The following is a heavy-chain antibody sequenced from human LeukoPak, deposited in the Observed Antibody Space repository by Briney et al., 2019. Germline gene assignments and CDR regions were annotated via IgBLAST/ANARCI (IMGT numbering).Heavy chain of an antibody. D-gene: IGHD5-12*01. CDR3: ARYYCIGNSCYSTNWFDT. CDR1: GGSISSYY. CDR2: FYYDGRS. J-gene: IGHJ5*02. Sequence: PSETLSLTCTVSGGSISSYYWSWIRQPPGKGLEWVGYFYYDGRSNFNPSLTSRVTMSVDTSKNQSSLKLSSVTAADTAVYFCARYYCIGNSCYSTNWFDTWGQGTLVTVSS. V-gene: IGHV4-59*08.